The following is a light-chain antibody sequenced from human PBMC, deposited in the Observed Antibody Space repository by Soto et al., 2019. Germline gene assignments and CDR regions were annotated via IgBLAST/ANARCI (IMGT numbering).Light chain of an antibody. CDR3: QQRYSIPFT. CDR2: GAS. CDR1: QSINAF. Sequence: DIQMTQSPSSLSASVGDRVTSSCRASQSINAFLTWYQQKPGEAPMLLIYGASNLQGGVPSRFSGSGSGTDFTLTISSLQPEDVALYYCQQRYSIPFTFGQGNKLEIK. V-gene: IGKV1-39*01. J-gene: IGKJ2*01.